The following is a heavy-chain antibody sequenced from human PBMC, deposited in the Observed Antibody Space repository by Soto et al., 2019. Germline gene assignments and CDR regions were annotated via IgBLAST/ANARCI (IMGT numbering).Heavy chain of an antibody. J-gene: IGHJ5*02. CDR2: ISAYNGNT. CDR3: ARESRAIAAAGDFDP. V-gene: IGHV1-18*01. Sequence: QVQLVQSGAEVKKPGASVKVSCKASGYTFTSYGISWVRQAPGQGLEWMGWISAYNGNTNYAQKLQGRVTMTTDTSTSTDYMELRSLRSDDTAVYYCARESRAIAAAGDFDPWGQGTLVTVSS. CDR1: GYTFTSYG. D-gene: IGHD6-13*01.